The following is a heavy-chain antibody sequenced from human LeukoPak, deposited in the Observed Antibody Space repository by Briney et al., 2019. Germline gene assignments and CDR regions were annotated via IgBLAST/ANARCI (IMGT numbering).Heavy chain of an antibody. D-gene: IGHD6-19*01. J-gene: IGHJ4*02. Sequence: GGSLRLSCAASGFTFSSYWMSWVRQAPGMGLEWVANIKQDGSEKYYVDSVKGRFTISRDNAKNSLYLQMNSLRAEDTAVYYCARDRRGWPFDYWGQGTLVTVSS. CDR2: IKQDGSEK. CDR3: ARDRRGWPFDY. V-gene: IGHV3-7*01. CDR1: GFTFSSYW.